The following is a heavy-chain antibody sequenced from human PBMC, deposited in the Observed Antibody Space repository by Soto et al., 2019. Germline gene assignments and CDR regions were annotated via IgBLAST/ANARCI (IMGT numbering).Heavy chain of an antibody. D-gene: IGHD3-9*01. Sequence: IQLVQSEVEMKKPGASVRVSCKASGYAFTKYDITWLRQAPGQGLESIGRITTYNDNIDYAQNFQGRVTMTTDTSTGTAYMELRGLRSDDTAVYYCAITHYLTLTGPFEYWGQGTLLTVSS. V-gene: IGHV1-18*04. J-gene: IGHJ4*02. CDR3: AITHYLTLTGPFEY. CDR1: GYAFTKYD. CDR2: ITTYNDNI.